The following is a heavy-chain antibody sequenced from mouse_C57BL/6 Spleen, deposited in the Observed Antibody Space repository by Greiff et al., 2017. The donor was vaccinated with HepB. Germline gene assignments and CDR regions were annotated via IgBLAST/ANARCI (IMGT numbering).Heavy chain of an antibody. V-gene: IGHV2-2*01. CDR1: GFSFTSYG. D-gene: IGHD2-4*01. J-gene: IGHJ4*01. CDR3: AGFYYDYDEGYYAMDY. CDR2: IWSGGST. Sequence: VKLVESGPGLVQPSQCLSITCTVSGFSFTSYGVHWVRQSPGKGLEWLGVIWSGGSTDDNASFISRQSISKDNSKSQVFFKMNSLQADGTAIYYCAGFYYDYDEGYYAMDYWGQGTSVTVSS.